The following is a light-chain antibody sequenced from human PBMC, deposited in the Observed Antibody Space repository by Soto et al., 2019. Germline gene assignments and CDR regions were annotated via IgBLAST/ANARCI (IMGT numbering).Light chain of an antibody. CDR1: QTISNF. V-gene: IGKV1-39*01. CDR3: QQSFSTPRT. CDR2: AAS. Sequence: DIQMTQSPSSLSAYVGDRVTITCRASQTISNFLNWYQQKQGKAPNLLIYAASGLHSGVPSRFIASGSWTDFTLNITSLEPEDFAIYFCQQSFSTPRTFGQGTRVELK. J-gene: IGKJ1*01.